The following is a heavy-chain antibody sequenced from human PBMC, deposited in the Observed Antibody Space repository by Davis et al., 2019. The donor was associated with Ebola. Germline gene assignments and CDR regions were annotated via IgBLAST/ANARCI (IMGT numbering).Heavy chain of an antibody. CDR3: SERGSSV. V-gene: IGHV4-59*03. CDR1: GVSISRHY. J-gene: IGHJ4*02. CDR2: IYYTGSA. D-gene: IGHD3-10*01. Sequence: PSETLSPTCTASGVSISRHYWSWIRQPPGKRLEWIGSIYYTGSAYYNSSLASRATISVDTSKNQFSLKLTSVTAADTAMYYCSERGSSVWGQGTLVTVSS.